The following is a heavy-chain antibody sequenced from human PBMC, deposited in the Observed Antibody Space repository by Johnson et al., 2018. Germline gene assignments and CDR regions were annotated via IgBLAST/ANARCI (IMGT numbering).Heavy chain of an antibody. Sequence: VQLVESVGGLVQPGGSLRLSCAASGFTFSSYWMSWVRQAPGKGLEWVANIKQDGSEKYYVDSVKGRFTISRDNAKTSLYLQMNSLRAGDTAGYYRAGDAGVWYYMDVWGKGTPVTVSS. J-gene: IGHJ6*03. V-gene: IGHV3-7*01. CDR2: IKQDGSEK. CDR1: GFTFSSYW. CDR3: AGDAGVWYYMDV. D-gene: IGHD3-10*01.